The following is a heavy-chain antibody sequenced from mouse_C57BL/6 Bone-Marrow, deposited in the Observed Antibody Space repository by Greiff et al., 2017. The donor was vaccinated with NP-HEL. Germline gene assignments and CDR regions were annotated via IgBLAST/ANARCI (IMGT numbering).Heavy chain of an antibody. CDR3: AREYYGSSCYYAMDY. CDR2: IYPRSGNT. D-gene: IGHD1-1*01. Sequence: QVQLQQSGAELARPGASVKLSCKASGYTFTSYGISWVKQRTGQGLEWIGEIYPRSGNTYYNEKFKGKATLTADKSSSTAYMELRSLTSEDSAVYFCAREYYGSSCYYAMDYWGQGTSVTVSS. V-gene: IGHV1-81*01. CDR1: GYTFTSYG. J-gene: IGHJ4*01.